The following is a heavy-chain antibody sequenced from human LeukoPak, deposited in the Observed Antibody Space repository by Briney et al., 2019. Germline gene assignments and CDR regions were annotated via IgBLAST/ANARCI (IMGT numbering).Heavy chain of an antibody. CDR3: AKDGGLLWFGNWFDP. D-gene: IGHD3-10*01. V-gene: IGHV3-30*02. CDR2: IRYDGSNK. CDR1: GFTFSSYW. J-gene: IGHJ5*02. Sequence: PGGSLRLSCAASGFTFSSYWMSWVRQAPGKGLEWVAFIRYDGSNKYYADSVKGRFTISRDNSKNTLYLQMSSLRAEDTAVYYCAKDGGLLWFGNWFDPWGQGTLVTVSS.